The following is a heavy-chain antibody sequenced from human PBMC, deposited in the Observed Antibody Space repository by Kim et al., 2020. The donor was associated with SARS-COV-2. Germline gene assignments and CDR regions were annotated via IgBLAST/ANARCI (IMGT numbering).Heavy chain of an antibody. J-gene: IGHJ4*02. CDR2: IYSGGST. V-gene: IGHV3-66*02. D-gene: IGHD6-13*01. CDR3: ASATPIAAAGTGTFDY. Sequence: GGSLRLSCAASGFTVSSNYMSWVRQAPGKGLEWVSVIYSGGSTYYADSVKGRFTISRDNSKNTLYLQMNSLRAEDTAVYYCASATPIAAAGTGTFDYWGQGTLVTVSS. CDR1: GFTVSSNY.